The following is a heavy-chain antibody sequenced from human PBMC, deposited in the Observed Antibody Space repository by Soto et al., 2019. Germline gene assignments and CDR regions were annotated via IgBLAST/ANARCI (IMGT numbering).Heavy chain of an antibody. CDR2: IKSKNDGGAA. CDR3: VEGWNDF. V-gene: IGHV3-15*01. J-gene: IGHJ4*02. Sequence: EVQVVESGGDLVEPGGSLRLSCVTSGFMFSGAWMSWVRQGPGKGLEWVARIKSKNDGGAADYAAPENGRYSISRDDSKSTVYQQMNSLRAEDTALYYCVEGWNDFWGQGTLVTVSS. CDR1: GFMFSGAW. D-gene: IGHD1-1*01.